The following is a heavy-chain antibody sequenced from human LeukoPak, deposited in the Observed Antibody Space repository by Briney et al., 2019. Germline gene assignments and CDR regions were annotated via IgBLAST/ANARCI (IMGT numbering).Heavy chain of an antibody. CDR2: INAYNGNT. Sequence: ASVKVSCKASGYTFTSYGISWVRQAPGQGLEWMGWINAYNGNTNYAQKLQGRVTMTTDTSTSTAYMELRSLRSDDAAVYYCARGGYDYGLAGWFDPWGQGTLVTVSS. J-gene: IGHJ5*02. V-gene: IGHV1-18*04. D-gene: IGHD4-17*01. CDR3: ARGGYDYGLAGWFDP. CDR1: GYTFTSYG.